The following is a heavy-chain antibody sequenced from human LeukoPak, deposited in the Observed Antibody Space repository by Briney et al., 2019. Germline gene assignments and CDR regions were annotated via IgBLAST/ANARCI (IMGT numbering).Heavy chain of an antibody. J-gene: IGHJ4*02. V-gene: IGHV1-2*02. CDR3: ARDGDEAVAGLDY. CDR2: ISPNSGAP. Sequence: ASVKVSCKASGYTFTVYYMHWVRQAPGQGLEWMGWISPNSGAPNYAQKFQGRVTMTRDTSISTVYMELSSLRSDDTAVYYCARDGDEAVAGLDYWGQGTLVTVSS. D-gene: IGHD6-19*01. CDR1: GYTFTVYY.